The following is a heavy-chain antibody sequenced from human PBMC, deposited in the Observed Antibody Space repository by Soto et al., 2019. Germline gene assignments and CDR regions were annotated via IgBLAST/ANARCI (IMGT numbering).Heavy chain of an antibody. D-gene: IGHD3-10*01. CDR2: MSPNTGNT. CDR1: GYTFVDYD. CDR3: ARGFSSYSEH. V-gene: IGHV1-8*01. J-gene: IGHJ1*01. Sequence: ASVKVSCKASGYTFVDYDINWVRQAAGQGLEWMAWMSPNTGNTAYAQKFQGRVTLTRDTSISTVYMDLSSLTSADTAVYFCARGFSSYSEHWAQGTQVTVS.